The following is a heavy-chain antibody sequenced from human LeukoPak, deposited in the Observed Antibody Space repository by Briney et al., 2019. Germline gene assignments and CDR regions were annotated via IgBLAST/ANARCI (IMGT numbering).Heavy chain of an antibody. J-gene: IGHJ5*02. Sequence: SVKVSCKASGGTFSSYAISWVRQAPGQGLEWMGGIIPIFGTANYAQKFQGRVTITADESTSTAYMELSSLRSEDTAVYYCARDQGDDYGDEELVYWFDPWGQGTLVTVSS. V-gene: IGHV1-69*13. D-gene: IGHD4-17*01. CDR1: GGTFSSYA. CDR2: IIPIFGTA. CDR3: ARDQGDDYGDEELVYWFDP.